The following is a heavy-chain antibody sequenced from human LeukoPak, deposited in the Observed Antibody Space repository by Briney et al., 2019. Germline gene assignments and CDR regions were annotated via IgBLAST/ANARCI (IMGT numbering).Heavy chain of an antibody. CDR2: IYYSGSA. Sequence: PSETLSLTCTVSGGSIISSSYYWGWIRQPPGTGPEWIGTIYYSGSAYYNPSLKSRVTISVDTSKNQFSLKLSSVTAADTAVYYCARLGCSGGSCYSWSYYFYMDVWGKGTTVTVSS. V-gene: IGHV4-39*01. J-gene: IGHJ6*03. CDR1: GGSIISSSYY. D-gene: IGHD2-15*01. CDR3: ARLGCSGGSCYSWSYYFYMDV.